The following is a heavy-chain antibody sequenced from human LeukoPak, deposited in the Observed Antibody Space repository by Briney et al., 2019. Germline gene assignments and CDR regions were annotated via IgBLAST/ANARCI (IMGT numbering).Heavy chain of an antibody. CDR1: GGTFSSYA. D-gene: IGHD6-13*01. V-gene: IGHV1-69*01. J-gene: IGHJ4*02. Sequence: ASVKVSCKASGGTFSSYAISWVRQAPGQGLEWMGGIIPIFGTANYAQKFQGRVTITADESTSTAYMELSSLRSEDTAVYYCARDGFIAAAGILDYWGQGTLVTVSS. CDR3: ARDGFIAAAGILDY. CDR2: IIPIFGTA.